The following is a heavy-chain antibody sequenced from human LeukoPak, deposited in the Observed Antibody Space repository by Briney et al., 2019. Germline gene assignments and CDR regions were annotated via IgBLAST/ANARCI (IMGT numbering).Heavy chain of an antibody. CDR2: IYFSGST. CDR1: GGSISSSSYY. J-gene: IGHJ6*03. V-gene: IGHV4-39*07. Sequence: PSETLSLTCTVPGGSISSSSYYWGWVRQPPGKGLEWIGSIYFSGSTYYNPSLKRRVTISVDTSKNQFSLKLSSVTAADTAVYYCARVIFYYYYYMDVWGKGTTVTVSS. CDR3: ARVIFYYYYYMDV. D-gene: IGHD2-15*01.